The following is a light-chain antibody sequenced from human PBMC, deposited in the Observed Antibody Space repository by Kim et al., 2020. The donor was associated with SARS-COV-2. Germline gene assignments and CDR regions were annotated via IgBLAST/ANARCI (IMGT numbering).Light chain of an antibody. CDR3: QQRSNWPPIT. J-gene: IGKJ5*01. CDR1: QDLRSY. CDR2: GAS. Sequence: SPGERSTLSCRASQDLRSYLAWYQQKPGQPPRLLIYGASIRATGIPARFGASGFTTDFTLTITSLEPEDFAVYYCQQRSNWPPITFGQGTRLEIK. V-gene: IGKV3-11*01.